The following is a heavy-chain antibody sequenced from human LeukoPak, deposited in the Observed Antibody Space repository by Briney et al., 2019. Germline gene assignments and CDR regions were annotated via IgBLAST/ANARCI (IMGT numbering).Heavy chain of an antibody. J-gene: IGHJ4*02. CDR1: GFTFSDYY. CDR3: ARAMRPPAMDPVFDY. CDR2: ISSSGETI. Sequence: GGSLRLSCAASGFTFSDYYMSWIRQAPGKGLEWVSFISSSGETIYYADSVKGRSTISRDNAKNSLYLQVNSLRAEDTAVYYCARAMRPPAMDPVFDYWGQGTLVTVSS. V-gene: IGHV3-11*04. D-gene: IGHD5-18*01.